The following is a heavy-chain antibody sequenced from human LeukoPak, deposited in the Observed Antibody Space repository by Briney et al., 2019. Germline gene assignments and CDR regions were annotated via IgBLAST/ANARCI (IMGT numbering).Heavy chain of an antibody. CDR3: ARLMGYSDYPFDY. J-gene: IGHJ4*02. CDR2: ISPDNGNI. D-gene: IGHD4-11*01. V-gene: IGHV1-18*01. CDR1: GYTFTTYG. Sequence: ASVKVSCKASGYTFTTYGISWVRQAPGQGLEWMGWISPDNGNIIYAQKVQGRVTMTTDTSTSTAYMELGGLGSDDTALYYCARLMGYSDYPFDYWGQGTLVTVSS.